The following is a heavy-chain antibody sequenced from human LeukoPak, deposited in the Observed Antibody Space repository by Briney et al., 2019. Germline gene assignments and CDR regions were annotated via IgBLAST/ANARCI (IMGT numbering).Heavy chain of an antibody. D-gene: IGHD6-19*01. CDR3: ARAGSGWYWFDP. CDR2: IYRSGST. V-gene: IGHV4-38-2*02. CDR1: GYSISSGYY. J-gene: IGHJ5*02. Sequence: SETLSLTCTVSGYSISSGYYWGWIRQPPGKGLEWIGSIYRSGSTYYNPSLKSRVTISVDTSKNQFSLKLSSVTAADTAVYYCARAGSGWYWFDPWGQGTLVTVSS.